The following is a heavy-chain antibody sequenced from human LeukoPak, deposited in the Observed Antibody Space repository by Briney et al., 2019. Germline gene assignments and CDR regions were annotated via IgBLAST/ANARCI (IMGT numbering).Heavy chain of an antibody. CDR2: IYYSGRT. CDR1: GGSISSSRYY. CDR3: ARSRGPTRRSPFDY. D-gene: IGHD6-25*01. Sequence: SETLSLTCTVSGGSISSSRYYWGWIRQPPGKGLAWIGSIYYSGRTYYNPSLKSRVTISVDTSKHQFSLKLSSVTAAVTAVYYCARSRGPTRRSPFDYWGQGTLVTVSS. V-gene: IGHV4-39*07. J-gene: IGHJ4*02.